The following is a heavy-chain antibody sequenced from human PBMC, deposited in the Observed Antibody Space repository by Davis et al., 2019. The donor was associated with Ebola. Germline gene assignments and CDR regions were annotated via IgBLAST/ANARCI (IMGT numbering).Heavy chain of an antibody. V-gene: IGHV1-2*06. D-gene: IGHD3-22*01. CDR2: INPNSGGT. CDR3: ARGGSGYYPYYYYGMDV. Sequence: AASVKVSCKASGYTFTSYYMHWVRQAPGQGPEWMGRINPNSGGTNYAQKFQGRVTMTRDTSISTAYMELSRLRSDDTAVYYCARGGSGYYPYYYYGMDVWGKGTTVTVSS. J-gene: IGHJ6*04. CDR1: GYTFTSYY.